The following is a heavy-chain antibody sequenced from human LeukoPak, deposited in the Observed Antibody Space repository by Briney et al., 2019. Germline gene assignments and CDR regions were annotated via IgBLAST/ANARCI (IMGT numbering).Heavy chain of an antibody. D-gene: IGHD1-7*01. CDR1: GYSISSGYY. V-gene: IGHV4-38-2*01. CDR2: IYHSGST. Sequence: SETLSLTCAVSGYSISSGYYWGWIRQPPGKGLEWIGSIYHSGSTYYNPSLKSRVTVSVDTSKNQFSLKLSSVTAADTAVYYCARHGQTGTPLLDNWFDPWGQGTLVTVSS. CDR3: ARHGQTGTPLLDNWFDP. J-gene: IGHJ5*02.